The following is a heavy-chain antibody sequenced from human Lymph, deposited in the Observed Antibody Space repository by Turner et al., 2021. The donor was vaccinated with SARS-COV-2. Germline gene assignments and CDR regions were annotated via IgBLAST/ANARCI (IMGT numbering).Heavy chain of an antibody. CDR1: GFTFSTYS. CDR3: ARDIPTTADYFDY. D-gene: IGHD4-17*01. J-gene: IGHJ4*02. Sequence: EVQLVESGGGLVKPGGSLRLSCAASGFTFSTYSMNWVRQAPGKGLEWISSISSSSSYICYADSVKGRFTISRDDAKNSLYLQVNSLRAEDTAVYFCARDIPTTADYFDYWGQGTLVTVSS. V-gene: IGHV3-21*01. CDR2: ISSSSSYI.